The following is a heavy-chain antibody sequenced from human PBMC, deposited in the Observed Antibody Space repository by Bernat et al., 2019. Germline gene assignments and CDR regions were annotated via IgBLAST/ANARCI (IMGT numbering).Heavy chain of an antibody. D-gene: IGHD3-10*01. V-gene: IGHV3-74*01. J-gene: IGHJ6*03. Sequence: DVQLVESGGGLVQPGGSLRLPCAASGFTFSSYWMHWVRQTPGKGLVWVSRINRDGTVTTYADSVKGRFTISRDNAKNTLYLQMNSLRAEETAVYYCGKDGQLTPYFYYCMDVWGRGTTVTVSS. CDR2: INRDGTVT. CDR1: GFTFSSYW. CDR3: GKDGQLTPYFYYCMDV.